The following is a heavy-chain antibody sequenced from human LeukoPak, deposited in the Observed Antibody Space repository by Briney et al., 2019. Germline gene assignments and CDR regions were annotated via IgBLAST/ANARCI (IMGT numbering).Heavy chain of an antibody. CDR1: GFTVSSNY. Sequence: PGGSLRLSCAASGFTVSSNYMSWVRQAPGKGLEWVSVIYSGGSTYYVDSVKGRFTISRDNSKNTLYLQMNSLRAEDTAVYYCARRVYSGNTGWFDPWGQGTLVTVSS. D-gene: IGHD1-26*01. J-gene: IGHJ5*02. V-gene: IGHV3-66*04. CDR3: ARRVYSGNTGWFDP. CDR2: IYSGGST.